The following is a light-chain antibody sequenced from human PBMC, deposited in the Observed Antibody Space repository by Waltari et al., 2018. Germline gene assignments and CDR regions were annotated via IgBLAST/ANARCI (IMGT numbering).Light chain of an antibody. CDR1: QVIANF. Sequence: QLTQSPSSLSASVGDRVTITCRASQVIANFLAWYQHKPGQAPKLLIYGASTLQTGVPSRVSGSGFGTDFSLTISSLQPEDFATYYCQQLNSYLPFGGGTKVEIK. CDR3: QQLNSYLP. J-gene: IGKJ4*02. V-gene: IGKV1-9*01. CDR2: GAS.